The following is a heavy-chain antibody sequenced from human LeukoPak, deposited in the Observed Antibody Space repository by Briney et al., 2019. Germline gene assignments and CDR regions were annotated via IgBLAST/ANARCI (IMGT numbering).Heavy chain of an antibody. CDR2: IYYSGST. J-gene: IGHJ4*02. CDR3: ARVLGGYYSLFDY. Sequence: PSETLTLTCTVSGGSISSYYWSWIRQPPGKGLEWIGYIYYSGSTNYNPSLKSRVTISVDTSKNQFSLKLSSVTAADTAVYYCARVLGGYYSLFDYWGQGTLVTVSS. D-gene: IGHD3-22*01. V-gene: IGHV4-59*01. CDR1: GGSISSYY.